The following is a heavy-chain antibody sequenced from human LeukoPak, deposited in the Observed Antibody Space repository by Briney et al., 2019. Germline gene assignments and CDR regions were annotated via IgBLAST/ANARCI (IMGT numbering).Heavy chain of an antibody. CDR1: GFTFSNYA. V-gene: IGHV3-21*01. CDR2: ISGDSSDI. Sequence: GGSLRLSCAASGFTFSNYAMNWVRQAPGKGLKWVSCISGDSSDIYYADSVKGRFTISRDNARHSLYLQMNSLRAEDTAVYYCARAKRNGFDIWGQGTMVTVSP. CDR3: ARAKRNGFDI. J-gene: IGHJ3*02.